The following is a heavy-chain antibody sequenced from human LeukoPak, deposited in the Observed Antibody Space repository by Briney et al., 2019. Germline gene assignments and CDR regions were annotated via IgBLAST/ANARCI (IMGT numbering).Heavy chain of an antibody. J-gene: IGHJ4*02. D-gene: IGHD3-9*01. CDR1: GFTFSSYG. Sequence: GGSLRLSCAASGFTFSSYGMHWVRQAPGKGLEWVAVISYDGSNKYYADSVKGRFTISRDNSKNTLYLQMNSLRAEDTAVYYCARDLRSDGELDYWGQGTLVTVSS. V-gene: IGHV3-30*03. CDR3: ARDLRSDGELDY. CDR2: ISYDGSNK.